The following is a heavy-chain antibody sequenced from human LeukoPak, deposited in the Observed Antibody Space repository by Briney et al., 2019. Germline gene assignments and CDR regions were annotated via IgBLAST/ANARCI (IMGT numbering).Heavy chain of an antibody. CDR3: ASVAPWGYFDY. CDR1: GGFNTHYY. CDR2: IYHSGST. Sequence: SETLSLTCSVSGGFNTHYYWSWIRQPPGKGLEWIGYIYHSGSTNYNPSLKSRVTISVDTSKNHFSLKLSSVTAADTAVYYCASVAPWGYFDYWGQGTLVTVSS. J-gene: IGHJ4*02. D-gene: IGHD3-16*01. V-gene: IGHV4-59*01.